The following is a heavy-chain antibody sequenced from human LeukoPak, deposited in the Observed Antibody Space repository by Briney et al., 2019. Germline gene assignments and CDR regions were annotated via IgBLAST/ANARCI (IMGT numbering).Heavy chain of an antibody. J-gene: IGHJ4*02. CDR2: IWYDGSNK. Sequence: GGSLRLSCAASEFTFSSYGMHWVRQAPGKGLEWVAVIWYDGSNKYYADSVKGRFTISRDNSKNTLYLQMNSLRAEDTAVYYCARDGWVITVREMGDFDYWGQGTLVTVSS. CDR3: ARDGWVITVREMGDFDY. D-gene: IGHD5-24*01. CDR1: EFTFSSYG. V-gene: IGHV3-33*01.